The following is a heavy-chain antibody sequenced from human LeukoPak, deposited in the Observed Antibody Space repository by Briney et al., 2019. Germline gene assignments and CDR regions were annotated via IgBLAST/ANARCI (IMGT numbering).Heavy chain of an antibody. V-gene: IGHV3-15*07. CDR2: IASKTDGGAT. D-gene: IGHD3-10*01. J-gene: IGHJ4*02. CDR3: TTGIRGD. CDR1: GLTVTNAW. Sequence: GGSLRLSCSASGLTVTNAWMNWVRQAPGEGLDWVGRIASKTDGGATDYAAPVKGRFTISRDDSKDTLNLQMNSLKTEDAAVYYCTTGIRGDWGQGTLVTVSS.